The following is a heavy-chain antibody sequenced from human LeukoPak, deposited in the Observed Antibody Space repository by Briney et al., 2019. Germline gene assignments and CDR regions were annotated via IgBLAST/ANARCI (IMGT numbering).Heavy chain of an antibody. CDR1: GGSISSYY. CDR2: IYYSGST. V-gene: IGHV4-59*01. J-gene: IGHJ6*02. Sequence: SETLSLTCTVSGGSISSYYWSWIRQPPGKELEWIGYIYYSGSTNYNPSLKSRVTISVDTSKNQFSLKLSSVTAADTAVYYCARDAGYCSGGSCHFYGMDVWGQGTTVTVSS. CDR3: ARDAGYCSGGSCHFYGMDV. D-gene: IGHD2-15*01.